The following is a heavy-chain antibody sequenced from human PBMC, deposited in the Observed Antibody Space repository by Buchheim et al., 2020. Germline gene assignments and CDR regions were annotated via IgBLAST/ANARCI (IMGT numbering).Heavy chain of an antibody. CDR2: INPSGGST. J-gene: IGHJ4*02. Sequence: QVQLVQSGAEVKKPGASVKVSCKASGYTFTSYYMHWARQAPGEGLEWMGRINPSGGSTSYAQKFQGRVTMTRDTSTRTVYLGLSSLRSEDTAVYYGARVQYDSSGYYSRGLDYWGQGTL. CDR1: GYTFTSYY. D-gene: IGHD3-22*01. V-gene: IGHV1-46*03. CDR3: ARVQYDSSGYYSRGLDY.